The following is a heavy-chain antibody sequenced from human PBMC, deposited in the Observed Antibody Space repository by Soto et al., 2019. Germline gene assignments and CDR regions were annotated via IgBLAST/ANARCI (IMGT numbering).Heavy chain of an antibody. CDR1: GFPFSSYA. D-gene: IGHD5-12*01. Sequence: EVQLLESGGGLVQPGGSLRLSCAASGFPFSSYAMSWVRQAPGKGLEWVSAISGSGGSTYYADSVKGRFTISRDNSKNTLYLKMNSVRAEDTAVYYCAKYSGYDWSKGVEYWGQGTLVTVSS. V-gene: IGHV3-23*01. CDR3: AKYSGYDWSKGVEY. J-gene: IGHJ4*02. CDR2: ISGSGGST.